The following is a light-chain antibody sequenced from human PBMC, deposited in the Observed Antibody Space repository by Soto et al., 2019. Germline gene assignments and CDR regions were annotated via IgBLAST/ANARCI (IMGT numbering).Light chain of an antibody. CDR3: SSYTSGSTVV. J-gene: IGLJ2*01. CDR1: SSDVGGYNY. Sequence: QSVLTQPASVSGSTGQSITISCTGASSDVGGYNYVSWYQQHPGKAPKLLIYDVSDRPSGVSNRFSGSKSGNTASLTISGLQAEDESDYYCSSYTSGSTVVFGGGTKVTV. V-gene: IGLV2-14*01. CDR2: DVS.